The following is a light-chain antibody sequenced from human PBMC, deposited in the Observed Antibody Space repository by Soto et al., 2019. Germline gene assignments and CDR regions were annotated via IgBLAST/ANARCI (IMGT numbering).Light chain of an antibody. V-gene: IGLV2-8*01. CDR1: DSDVGGYDY. J-gene: IGLJ3*02. CDR3: SSSAGGYTWV. CDR2: EVS. Sequence: QSALTQPASVSGFPGQSITISCTGTDSDVGGYDYVSWYQQHPGKAPKLMIYEVSKRPSGVPARFSGSKSGNTASLTVSGLQAEDEADYYCSSSAGGYTWVFGGGTKLTVL.